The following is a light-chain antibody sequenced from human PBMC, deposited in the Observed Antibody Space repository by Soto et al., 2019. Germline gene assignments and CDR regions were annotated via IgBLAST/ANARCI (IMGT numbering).Light chain of an antibody. J-gene: IGLJ1*01. V-gene: IGLV1-40*01. CDR1: SSNPGPGFD. CDR2: GNT. CDR3: QSYDSSLTGSI. Sequence: QSVLTHPPSVSAAPGQTVTISCTGSSSNPGPGFDVHWYQHVPGKAPQLALYGNTSRPSGPPARFSGSKSGSSAALAITGRQAEDEADYYCQSYDSSLTGSICGTGTKVTVL.